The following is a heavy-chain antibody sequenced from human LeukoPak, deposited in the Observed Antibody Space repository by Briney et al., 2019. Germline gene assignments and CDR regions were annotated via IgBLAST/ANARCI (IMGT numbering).Heavy chain of an antibody. CDR2: IYSGGST. D-gene: IGHD2-21*02. J-gene: IGHJ4*02. CDR3: ASAPGVVTPKFDF. Sequence: GGSLRLSCGASELAFKNVWMTWVRQAPGKGLEWVSVIYSGGSTNYADSVKGRITISRDNSKNTLYLQMSSLRVEDTAVYYCASAPGVVTPKFDFWGQGTLVTVAS. V-gene: IGHV3-53*01. CDR1: ELAFKNVW.